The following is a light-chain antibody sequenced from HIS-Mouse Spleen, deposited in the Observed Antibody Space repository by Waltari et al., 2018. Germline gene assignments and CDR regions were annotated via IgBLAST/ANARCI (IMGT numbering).Light chain of an antibody. CDR1: AFPKKY. Sequence: SYALTQPPSVPVSPGQTARITCSGGAFPKKYAYWYQQKSGQAPVLVIYEDSKRPSGIPERFSGSSSGTMATLTISGAQVEDEADYYCYSTDSSGNHRVFGGGTKLTVL. CDR3: YSTDSSGNHRV. V-gene: IGLV3-10*01. J-gene: IGLJ2*01. CDR2: EDS.